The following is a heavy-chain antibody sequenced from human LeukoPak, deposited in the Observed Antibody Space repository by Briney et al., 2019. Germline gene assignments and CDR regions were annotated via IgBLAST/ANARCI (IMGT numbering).Heavy chain of an antibody. J-gene: IGHJ5*02. CDR1: GDSIRSSY. Sequence: SETLSLTCTVSGDSIRSSYWSWIRQPPGKGLEWVGDIYYSGSANYSPSLKSRVTISVDTSKNQFSLKLSSVTAADTAVYYCARGPRGDHAQDWWFDPWGQGTLVTVPS. CDR2: IYYSGSA. D-gene: IGHD2-21*02. CDR3: ARGPRGDHAQDWWFDP. V-gene: IGHV4-59*12.